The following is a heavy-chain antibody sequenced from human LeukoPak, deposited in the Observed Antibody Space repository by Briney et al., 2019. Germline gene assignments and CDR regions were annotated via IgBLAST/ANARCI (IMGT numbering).Heavy chain of an antibody. CDR1: ADSISSFY. CDR3: ATLAGYIYGVTSDF. D-gene: IGHD5-18*01. CDR2: IYYTGNT. Sequence: PSETLSLTCTVSADSISSFYWSWIRQHPGKGLERIGYIYYTGNTNYNPSLKSRVTISVDTSRNQFSLKLTSVTAADTAVYYCATLAGYIYGVTSDFWGQGTLVTVSS. V-gene: IGHV4-59*08. J-gene: IGHJ4*02.